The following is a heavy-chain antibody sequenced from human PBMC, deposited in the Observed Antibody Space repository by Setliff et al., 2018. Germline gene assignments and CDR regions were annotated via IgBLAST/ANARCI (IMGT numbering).Heavy chain of an antibody. CDR1: GYSFSTCW. CDR3: ARSQYRAIFGVYYYYYGMAV. J-gene: IGHJ6*02. Sequence: GESLKISCKGSGYSFSTCWIGGVRQMPGKGLEWMGIIYLGDSETRYSPSFQGQVTISVYKSISTAYLQWSSLKASDTAMYYCARSQYRAIFGVYYYYYGMAVWGQGTTVTVSS. D-gene: IGHD3-3*01. CDR2: IYLGDSET. V-gene: IGHV5-51*01.